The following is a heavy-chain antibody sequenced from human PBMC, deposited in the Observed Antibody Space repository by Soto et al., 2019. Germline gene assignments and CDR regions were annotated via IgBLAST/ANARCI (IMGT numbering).Heavy chain of an antibody. CDR1: GGTSSSNA. J-gene: IGHJ5*02. CDR2: ITLIFGTA. D-gene: IGHD3-22*01. V-gene: IGHV1-69*13. CDR3: ARVQNTYYYDSSGSNWFDP. Sequence: ASVKVSCKASGGTSSSNAISWVRQAPGQGLEWMGGITLIFGTANYAQKFQGRVTITADESTTTAYMELSSLRSEDTAVYYCARVQNTYYYDSSGSNWFDPWGQGTLVTVSS.